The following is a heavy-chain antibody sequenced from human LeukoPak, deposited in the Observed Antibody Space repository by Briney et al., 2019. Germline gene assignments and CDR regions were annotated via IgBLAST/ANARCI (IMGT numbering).Heavy chain of an antibody. CDR3: ARELHLVGATPDAFDI. Sequence: GGSLRLSCAASGFTFSSYAMSWVRQAPGKGLEWVSTISGSGGSTYYADSVKGRFTISRDNSKNTLYLQMNSLRAEDTAVYYCARELHLVGATPDAFDIWGQGTMVTVSS. CDR1: GFTFSSYA. CDR2: ISGSGGST. V-gene: IGHV3-23*01. D-gene: IGHD1-26*01. J-gene: IGHJ3*02.